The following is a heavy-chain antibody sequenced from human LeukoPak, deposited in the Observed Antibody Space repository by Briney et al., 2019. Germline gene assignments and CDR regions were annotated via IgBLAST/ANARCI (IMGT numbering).Heavy chain of an antibody. CDR2: ISYDGSNK. J-gene: IGHJ4*02. CDR1: GFTFSSYA. CDR3: ARAVWDY. D-gene: IGHD2-8*01. V-gene: IGHV3-30*04. Sequence: GGSLRLSCAASGFTFSSYAMSWVRQAPGKGLEWVAVISYDGSNKYYADSVKGRFTISRDNSKNTLYLQMNSLRAEDTAVYYCARAVWDYWGQGTLVTVSS.